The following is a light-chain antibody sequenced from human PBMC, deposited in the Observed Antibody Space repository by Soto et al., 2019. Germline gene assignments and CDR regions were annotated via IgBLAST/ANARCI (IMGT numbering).Light chain of an antibody. CDR1: QSVGRNY. CDR3: QQYASSPLT. J-gene: IGKJ4*01. CDR2: GAS. Sequence: EIVLTRSPGTLSLSPGERATLSCRASQSVGRNYLAWYQQKPGQAPRLLIYGASSRATGIPDRFSGSGSGTDFTLTISRLEPEDFAVYYCQQYASSPLTFGGGTKVEIK. V-gene: IGKV3-20*01.